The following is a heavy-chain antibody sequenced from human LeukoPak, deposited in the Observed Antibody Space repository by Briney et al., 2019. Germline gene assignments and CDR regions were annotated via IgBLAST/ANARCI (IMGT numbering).Heavy chain of an antibody. D-gene: IGHD2-21*02. CDR3: AVSPYCGGDCYLSDY. Sequence: SVKVSCKASGGTFSSYAISWVRQAPGQGLEWMGGIIPIFGTANYAQKFQGRVTITADESTSTAYMELSSLRSEDTAVYYCAVSPYCGGDCYLSDYWGQGTLVTVSS. J-gene: IGHJ4*02. CDR2: IIPIFGTA. V-gene: IGHV1-69*13. CDR1: GGTFSSYA.